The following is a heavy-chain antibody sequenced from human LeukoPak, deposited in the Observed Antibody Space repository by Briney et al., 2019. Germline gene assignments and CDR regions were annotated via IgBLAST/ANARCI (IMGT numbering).Heavy chain of an antibody. CDR1: GFTFSSYS. V-gene: IGHV3-48*01. J-gene: IGHJ4*02. CDR3: ARGSASDFY. Sequence: GGSLRLSCAASGFTFSSYSMNWVRQAPGKGLEWVSYISSSSSTIYYADSVKGRFTISRDNAKNSLYLQMNSLRAEDTAVYYCARGSASDFYWGQGTLVTVSS. CDR2: ISSSSSTI. D-gene: IGHD3-3*01.